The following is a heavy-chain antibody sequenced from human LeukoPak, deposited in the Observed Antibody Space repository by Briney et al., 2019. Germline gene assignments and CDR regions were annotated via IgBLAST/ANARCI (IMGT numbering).Heavy chain of an antibody. CDR3: AKDAIYCSSTSCYDMTDAFDI. V-gene: IGHV3-30*02. J-gene: IGHJ3*02. D-gene: IGHD2-2*01. CDR1: GFTFSSYG. Sequence: PGGSLRLSCAASGFTFSSYGMHWVRQAPGKGLEWVAFIRYDGSNKYYADSVKGRFTISRDNSKNTLYLQMNSLRAEDTAVYYCAKDAIYCSSTSCYDMTDAFDIWGQGTMVTVSS. CDR2: IRYDGSNK.